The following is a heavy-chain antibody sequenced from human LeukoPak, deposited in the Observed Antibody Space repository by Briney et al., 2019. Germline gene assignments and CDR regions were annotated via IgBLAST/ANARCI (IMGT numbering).Heavy chain of an antibody. CDR1: GGTFSSYA. CDR3: ARGPSYYYDSSGYYSID. Sequence: SVNVSCTASGGTFSSYAISWVRQAPGQGLEWMGGIIPIFGTANYAQKFQGRVTITADESTSTAYMELSSLRSEDTAVYYCARGPSYYYDSSGYYSIDWGQGTLVTVSS. V-gene: IGHV1-69*13. D-gene: IGHD3-22*01. J-gene: IGHJ4*02. CDR2: IIPIFGTA.